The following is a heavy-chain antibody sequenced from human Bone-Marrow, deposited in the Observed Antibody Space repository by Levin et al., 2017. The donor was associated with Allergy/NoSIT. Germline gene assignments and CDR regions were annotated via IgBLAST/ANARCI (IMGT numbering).Heavy chain of an antibody. D-gene: IGHD4-17*01. CDR3: ARGVYGDYVVSHFDY. CDR2: IYPGDSDT. V-gene: IGHV5-51*01. CDR1: GYSFTSYW. J-gene: IGHJ4*02. Sequence: KVSCKGSGYSFTSYWIGWVRQMPGKGLEWMGIIYPGDSDTRYSPSFQGQVTISADKSISTAYLQWSSLKASDTAMYYCARGVYGDYVVSHFDYWGQGTLVTVSS.